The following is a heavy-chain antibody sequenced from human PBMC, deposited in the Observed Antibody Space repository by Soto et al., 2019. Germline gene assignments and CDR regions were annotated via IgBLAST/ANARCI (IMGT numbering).Heavy chain of an antibody. CDR1: GFTFSNAW. Sequence: PGGSLRLSCAASGFTFSNAWMNWVRQAPGKGLERVGRIKSKTDGGTTDYAAPVKGRFTISRDDSKNTLYLQMNSLKTEDTAVYYCVLVSSSWSYFDYWGQGTLVTVS. CDR3: VLVSSSWSYFDY. V-gene: IGHV3-15*07. J-gene: IGHJ4*02. CDR2: IKSKTDGGTT. D-gene: IGHD6-13*01.